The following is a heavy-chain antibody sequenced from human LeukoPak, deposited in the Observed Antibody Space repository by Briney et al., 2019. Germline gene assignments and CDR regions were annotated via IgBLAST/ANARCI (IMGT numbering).Heavy chain of an antibody. Sequence: SVKVSCKASGGTFSSYAISWVRQAPGQGLEWMGRIIPILGIAIYAQKFQGRVTITADKSTSTAYMELSSLRSEDTAVYYCARGGGEMATIEGFWGQGTLVTVSS. J-gene: IGHJ4*02. CDR1: GGTFSSYA. CDR2: IIPILGIA. V-gene: IGHV1-69*04. CDR3: ARGGGEMATIEGF. D-gene: IGHD5-24*01.